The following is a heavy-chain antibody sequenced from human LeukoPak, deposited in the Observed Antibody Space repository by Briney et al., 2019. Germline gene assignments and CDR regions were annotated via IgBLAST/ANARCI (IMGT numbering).Heavy chain of an antibody. D-gene: IGHD6-6*01. V-gene: IGHV4-31*03. CDR3: ARELLVGDYYYYYMDV. CDR1: GGSISSGGYY. Sequence: PSETLSLTCTVSGGSISSGGYYWSWIRQHPGKGLEWIGYTYYSGSTYYNPSLKSRVTISVDTSKNQFSLKLSSVTAADTAVYYCARELLVGDYYYYYMDVWGKGTTVTVSS. CDR2: TYYSGST. J-gene: IGHJ6*03.